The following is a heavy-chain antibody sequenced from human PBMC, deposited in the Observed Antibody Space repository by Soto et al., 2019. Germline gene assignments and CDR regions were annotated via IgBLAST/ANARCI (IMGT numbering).Heavy chain of an antibody. CDR3: ARAKGYYHTSASDS. Sequence: GGSLRLSCAASGFTFSDYYMSWIRQAPGKGLEWISYISSNSNYKNHADSVRGRFTISRDNAKNSLYLQMNSLRAEDTAVYYCARAKGYYHTSASDSWGQGTLVTVSS. CDR2: ISSNSNYK. J-gene: IGHJ4*02. CDR1: GFTFSDYY. V-gene: IGHV3-11*06. D-gene: IGHD3-22*01.